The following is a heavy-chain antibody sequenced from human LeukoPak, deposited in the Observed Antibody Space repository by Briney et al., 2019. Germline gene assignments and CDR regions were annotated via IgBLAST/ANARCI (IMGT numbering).Heavy chain of an antibody. CDR3: ARCAGFGESCDY. D-gene: IGHD3-10*01. CDR2: ISSSSSYT. V-gene: IGHV3-11*03. J-gene: IGHJ4*02. CDR1: GFTYSDYY. Sequence: GGSLRLSCAPSGFTYSDYYMSWMRQAPGKGREWVSYISSSSSYTNYADSVKGRFTISRDNAKNSLYLQMNSLRAEDTAVYYCARCAGFGESCDYWGQGTLVTVSS.